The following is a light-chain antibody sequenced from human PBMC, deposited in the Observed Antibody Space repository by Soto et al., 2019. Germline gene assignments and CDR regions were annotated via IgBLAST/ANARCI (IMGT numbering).Light chain of an antibody. Sequence: QSALTQPPSAPGSPGQSVTVSCTGTSSDVGGYNYVSWEQQHPGEAPRIVIYEVSKRPSGVPDRFFGSKSGNTASLTVSGLRPVDDTKNHCSSYAATYPVFGPGPTLTVL. J-gene: IGLJ1*01. V-gene: IGLV2-8*01. CDR2: EVS. CDR1: SSDVGGYNY. CDR3: SSYAATYPV.